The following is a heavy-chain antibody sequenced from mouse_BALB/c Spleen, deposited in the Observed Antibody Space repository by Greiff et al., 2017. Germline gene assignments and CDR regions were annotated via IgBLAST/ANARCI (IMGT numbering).Heavy chain of an antibody. CDR1: GFTFSSFG. CDR3: ARGKYGNPYAMDY. CDR2: ISSGSSTI. V-gene: IGHV5-17*02. D-gene: IGHD2-10*02. J-gene: IGHJ4*01. Sequence: EVKLMESGGGLVQPGGSRKLSCAASGFTFSSFGMHWVRQAPEKGLEWVAYISSGSSTIYYADTVKGRFTISRDNPKNTLFLQMTSLRSEDTAMYYCARGKYGNPYAMDYWGQGTSVTVSS.